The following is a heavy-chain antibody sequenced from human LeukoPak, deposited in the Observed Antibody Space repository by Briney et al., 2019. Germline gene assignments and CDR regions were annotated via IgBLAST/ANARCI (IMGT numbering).Heavy chain of an antibody. J-gene: IGHJ4*02. CDR3: ARVNYYGSGSYLFDY. V-gene: IGHV4-30-4*08. CDR2: IYYSGST. CDR1: GGSISSGDYY. D-gene: IGHD3-10*01. Sequence: TSETLSLTYTVSGGSISSGDYYWSWIRQPPGKGLEWFGYIYYSGSTYYNPSLKSRVTISVDTSKNQFSLKLSSVTAADTAVYYCARVNYYGSGSYLFDYWGQGTLVTVSS.